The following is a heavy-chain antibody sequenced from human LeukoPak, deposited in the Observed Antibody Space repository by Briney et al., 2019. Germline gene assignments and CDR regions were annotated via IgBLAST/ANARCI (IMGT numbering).Heavy chain of an antibody. CDR3: ARGYSTGWYGGFDF. CDR1: GGSISSYY. Sequence: SETLSLTCTVSGGSISSYYWSWIRQPPGKGLEWIGYINNSGSTTYNPSLKSRVTISVDTSRNQFSLKLSSVTAADRAVYYCARGYSTGWYGGFDFWGQGTLVTVSS. V-gene: IGHV4-59*08. J-gene: IGHJ4*02. CDR2: INNSGST. D-gene: IGHD6-19*01.